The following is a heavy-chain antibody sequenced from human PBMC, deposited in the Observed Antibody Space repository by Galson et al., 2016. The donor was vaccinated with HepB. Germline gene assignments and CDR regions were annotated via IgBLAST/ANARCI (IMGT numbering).Heavy chain of an antibody. Sequence: SLRLSCAASGFTFNSYGMHWVRQAPGKGLEWVAIIWDDGSSEYYADSVKGRFTISRDNSKNTLFLQMNSLRVEDTAVYFCTRDTPLAAHYFDSWGHGTLVTVPS. CDR1: GFTFNSYG. J-gene: IGHJ4*01. D-gene: IGHD2-15*01. V-gene: IGHV3-33*01. CDR2: IWDDGSSE. CDR3: TRDTPLAAHYFDS.